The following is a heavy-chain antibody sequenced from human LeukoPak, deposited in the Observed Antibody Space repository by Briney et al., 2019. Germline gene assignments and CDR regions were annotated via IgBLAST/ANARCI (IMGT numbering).Heavy chain of an antibody. CDR2: IKQDGSEK. J-gene: IGHJ4*02. D-gene: IGHD6-19*01. CDR1: GFTFGDHA. CDR3: ARGGVSSGLAEDY. Sequence: GGSLRLSCTASGFTFGDHAMSWFRQAPGKGLEWVANIKQDGSEKYYVDSVKGRFTISRDNGKNSLYLQMNSLRAEDTAVYYCARGGVSSGLAEDYWGQGTLVTVSS. V-gene: IGHV3-7*01.